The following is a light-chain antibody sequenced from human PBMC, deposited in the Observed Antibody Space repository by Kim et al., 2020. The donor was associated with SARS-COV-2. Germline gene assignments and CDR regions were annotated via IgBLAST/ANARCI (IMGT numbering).Light chain of an antibody. V-gene: IGKV3-15*01. CDR2: GAS. CDR3: QQYSKWPLT. Sequence: MTQSPGSLSVSSGERVTLSCRASQSVDSGLAWYQQKPGQAPRLLIYGASSRDTGIPARFSGSGSGTEFTLNINSLQSEDSGVYYCQQYSKWPLTFGGGTKVEIK. CDR1: QSVDSG. J-gene: IGKJ4*01.